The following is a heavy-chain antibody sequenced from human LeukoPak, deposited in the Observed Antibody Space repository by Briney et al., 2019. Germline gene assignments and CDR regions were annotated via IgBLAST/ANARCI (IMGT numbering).Heavy chain of an antibody. V-gene: IGHV4-59*01. CDR2: IYHSGST. CDR1: GGSINSDY. Sequence: SETLSLTCTVSGGSINSDYWSWIRQPPGKGLEWIGYIYHSGSTNYNPSLESRVTISVDRSKRHFSLELRTVTAADTAVYYCARDGIGKVGFDYWGPGALVIVSS. CDR3: ARDGIGKVGFDY. J-gene: IGHJ4*02. D-gene: IGHD4-23*01.